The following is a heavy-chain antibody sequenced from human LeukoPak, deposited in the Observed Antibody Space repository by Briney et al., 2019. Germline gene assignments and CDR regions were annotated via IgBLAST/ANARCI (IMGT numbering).Heavy chain of an antibody. CDR3: ARDLGYSGYDQDYYYYYYMDV. V-gene: IGHV1-2*02. D-gene: IGHD5-12*01. CDR2: INPNSGGT. J-gene: IGHJ6*03. Sequence: ASVKVSCKASGYTFTGYYMHWVRQAPGQGLEWMGWINPNSGGTNYAQKFQGRVTMTRDTSISTACMELSRLRSDDTAVYYCARDLGYSGYDQDYYYYYYMDVWGKGTTVTVSS. CDR1: GYTFTGYY.